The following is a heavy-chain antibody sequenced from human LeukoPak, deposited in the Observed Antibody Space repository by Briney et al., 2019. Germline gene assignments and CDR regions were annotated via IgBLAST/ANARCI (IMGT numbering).Heavy chain of an antibody. V-gene: IGHV4-59*01. CDR2: ISYSGTT. CDR3: AREGYDSNIYYKADY. D-gene: IGHD3-22*01. CDR1: GGSINTYY. J-gene: IGHJ4*02. Sequence: SETLSLTCTVSGGSINTYYWSWIRQPPGKGLEWIGYISYSGTTKYNPSLESRVTITIDTSKNQFSLKLSSVTAADTAVYYCAREGYDSNIYYKADYWGQGTLVTVSP.